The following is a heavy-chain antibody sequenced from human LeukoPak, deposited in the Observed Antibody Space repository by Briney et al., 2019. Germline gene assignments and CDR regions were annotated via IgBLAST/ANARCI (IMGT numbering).Heavy chain of an antibody. J-gene: IGHJ6*03. V-gene: IGHV4-59*01. CDR1: GGSLSSYY. D-gene: IGHD1-14*01. Sequence: SETLSLTCTVSGGSLSSYYWSWIRQPPGKGLEWIGYIYYSGSTNYNPSLKSRVTISVDTSKDQFSLKLSSVTAADTAVYYCASLRADVLPGYYYYYMDVWGKGTTVTVSS. CDR2: IYYSGST. CDR3: ASLRADVLPGYYYYYMDV.